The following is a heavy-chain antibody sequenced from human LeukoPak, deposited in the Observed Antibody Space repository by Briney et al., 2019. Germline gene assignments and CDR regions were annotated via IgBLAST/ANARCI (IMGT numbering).Heavy chain of an antibody. V-gene: IGHV4-59*01. D-gene: IGHD3-22*01. CDR1: GDSISSYY. J-gene: IGHJ5*02. Sequence: SETLSLTCTVSGDSISSYYWSWIRQPPGKGLEWIGYIYYSGSTNYNPSLKSRVTISVDTSRNQFSLKLSSVTAADTAVYYCARGTYYCDSSATTWGQGTLVTVSS. CDR3: ARGTYYCDSSATT. CDR2: IYYSGST.